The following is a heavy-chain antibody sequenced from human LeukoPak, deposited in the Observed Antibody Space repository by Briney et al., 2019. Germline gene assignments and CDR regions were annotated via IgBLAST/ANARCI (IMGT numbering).Heavy chain of an antibody. Sequence: ASETLSLTCTVSGGSISSGSYYWSWIRQPAGKGLEWIGRTYTSGSTNYNPSLKSRVTISVDTSKNQFSLKLSSVTAADTAVYYCARGGGKANWFDPWGQGTLVTVSS. J-gene: IGHJ5*02. V-gene: IGHV4-61*02. CDR1: GGSISSGSYY. CDR3: ARGGGKANWFDP. D-gene: IGHD1-1*01. CDR2: TYTSGST.